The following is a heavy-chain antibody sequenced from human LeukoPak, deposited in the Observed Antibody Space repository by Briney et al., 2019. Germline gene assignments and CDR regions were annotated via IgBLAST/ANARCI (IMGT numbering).Heavy chain of an antibody. CDR2: ISYDGSNK. Sequence: GGSLRLSCAASGFTFSSYGMHWVRQAPGKGLEWVAVISYDGSNKYYADSVKGRFTISRENSKNTLYLQMNSLRAEDTAVYYCAKALYYYGSGSYYSIGYWGQGTLVTVSS. V-gene: IGHV3-30*18. CDR1: GFTFSSYG. CDR3: AKALYYYGSGSYYSIGY. J-gene: IGHJ4*02. D-gene: IGHD3-10*01.